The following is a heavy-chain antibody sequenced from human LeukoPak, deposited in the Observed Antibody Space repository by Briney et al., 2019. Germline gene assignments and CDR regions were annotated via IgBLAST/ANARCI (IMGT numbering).Heavy chain of an antibody. D-gene: IGHD6-13*01. CDR3: ARLGGSSWQAARY. J-gene: IGHJ4*02. Sequence: GESLKISCKGSGYSFSSYWIGWVRQMPGKGLEWMGIIYPGDSDTRYSPSFQGQVTISADKSISTAYLQWGSLKASDTAMYYCARLGGSSWQAARYWGQGTLVTVSS. CDR2: IYPGDSDT. CDR1: GYSFSSYW. V-gene: IGHV5-51*01.